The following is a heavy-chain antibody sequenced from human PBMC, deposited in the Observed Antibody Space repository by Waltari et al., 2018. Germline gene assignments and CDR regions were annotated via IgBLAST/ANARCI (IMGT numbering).Heavy chain of an antibody. V-gene: IGHV1-69*08. Sequence: QVQLVQSGAEVKKPGSSVKVSCKASGGTFSSYAISWVRQAPGQGLEWMGRIIPIFGTANYAQKFQGRFTITADKSTSTAYMELSSLRSEDTAVYYCARDARPPYGDSWGWFDPWGQGTLVTVSS. CDR2: IIPIFGTA. CDR1: GGTFSSYA. CDR3: ARDARPPYGDSWGWFDP. D-gene: IGHD4-17*01. J-gene: IGHJ5*02.